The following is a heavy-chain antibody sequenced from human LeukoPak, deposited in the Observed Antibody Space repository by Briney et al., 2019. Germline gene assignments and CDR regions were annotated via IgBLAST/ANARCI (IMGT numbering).Heavy chain of an antibody. CDR2: ITSSSSYI. J-gene: IGHJ4*02. D-gene: IGHD3-3*01. CDR3: ARGPSNCGYYVDY. CDR1: GFTFSSYS. V-gene: IGHV3-21*01. Sequence: GGSLRLSCAASGFTFSSYSMNWVRQAPGKGLEWVSSITSSSSYIYYADSVKGRFTISRDNAKNSLYLQMSSLRAEDTAVYYCARGPSNCGYYVDYWGQGTLVTVSS.